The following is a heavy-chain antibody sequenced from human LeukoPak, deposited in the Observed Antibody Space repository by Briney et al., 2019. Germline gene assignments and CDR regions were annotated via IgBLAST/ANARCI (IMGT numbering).Heavy chain of an antibody. J-gene: IGHJ4*02. Sequence: PGGSLRLSCAASGFTFDDHAMHWVRQVPGKGLEWVSTISWDGGSTYYADSVKGRFTISRDNSKNSLYLQMNSLRAEDTAVYYCARGFRPPDSSGWYFFDYWGQGSLVTVSS. CDR1: GFTFDDHA. V-gene: IGHV3-43D*03. D-gene: IGHD6-19*01. CDR2: ISWDGGST. CDR3: ARGFRPPDSSGWYFFDY.